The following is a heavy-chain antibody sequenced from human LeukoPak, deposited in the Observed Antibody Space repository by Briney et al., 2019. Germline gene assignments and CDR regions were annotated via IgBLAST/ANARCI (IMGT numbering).Heavy chain of an antibody. J-gene: IGHJ4*02. V-gene: IGHV1-69*05. Sequence: ASVKFSCKASGVTFSSYAISWVRQAPGQGLEWMGRIIRIFGTANYAQKFQGTVTNTTDESRSTAYLELSSLRSEDTAVYYCASEGRSTSAYWGQGTLVTVSS. CDR3: ASEGRSTSAY. CDR2: IIRIFGTA. D-gene: IGHD2-2*01. CDR1: GVTFSSYA.